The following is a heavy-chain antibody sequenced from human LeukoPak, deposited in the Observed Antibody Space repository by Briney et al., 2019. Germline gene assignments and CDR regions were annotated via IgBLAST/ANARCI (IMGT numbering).Heavy chain of an antibody. J-gene: IGHJ3*02. CDR1: GFTFSSYG. Sequence: HPGGSLRLSCAASGFTFSSYGMHWVRQAPGKGLEWVAVIWYDGSNKYYADSVKGRFTISRDNSKNTLYLQMNSLRAEDTAVYYCARGERYGSGSAFDIWGQGTMVTVSS. CDR2: IWYDGSNK. D-gene: IGHD3-10*01. V-gene: IGHV3-33*01. CDR3: ARGERYGSGSAFDI.